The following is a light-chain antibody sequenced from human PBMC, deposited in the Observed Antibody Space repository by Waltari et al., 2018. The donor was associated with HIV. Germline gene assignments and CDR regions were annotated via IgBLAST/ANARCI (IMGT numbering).Light chain of an antibody. CDR1: DLTEKY. CDR3: QAWDSNSAV. J-gene: IGLJ2*01. V-gene: IGLV3-1*01. CDR2: QDA. Sequence: SYELTQPPSVSVSPGQTASLTCSGVDLTEKYVSWAKQRPGQSPVLVIYQDARRPSGIPERFSGSSSGNTATLTISGTQSMDEADYYCQAWDSNSAVFGGGTKLTVL.